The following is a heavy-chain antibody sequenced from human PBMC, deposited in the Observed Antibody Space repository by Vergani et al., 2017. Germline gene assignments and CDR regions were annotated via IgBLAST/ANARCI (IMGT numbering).Heavy chain of an antibody. CDR2: ISSSSSYI. CDR3: ARDRHGTAVAGTGWFDP. CDR1: GFTFSSYS. V-gene: IGHV3-21*01. J-gene: IGHJ5*02. Sequence: EVQLVESGGGLVKPGGSLRLSCAASGFTFSSYSMNWVRQAPGKGLEWVSSISSSSSYIYYADSVKGRFTISRDNAKNSLYLQMNSLRAEDTAVYYCARDRHGTAVAGTGWFDPWGQGTLVTVSS. D-gene: IGHD6-19*01.